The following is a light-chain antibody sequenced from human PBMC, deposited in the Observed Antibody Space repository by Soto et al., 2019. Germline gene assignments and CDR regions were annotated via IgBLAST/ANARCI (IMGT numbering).Light chain of an antibody. V-gene: IGKV3-20*01. J-gene: IGKJ2*01. CDR1: QSVSSNY. CDR2: GAS. CDR3: HHYGSSRFMYT. Sequence: EIVLTQSPGTLSLSPGERASLSCRASQSVSSNYLAWYQQKPGQAPRLLIYGASGRATGIPDRFSGSGSGADFVLTISRLEPEDFAVYYCHHYGSSRFMYTFGQGTKVEIK.